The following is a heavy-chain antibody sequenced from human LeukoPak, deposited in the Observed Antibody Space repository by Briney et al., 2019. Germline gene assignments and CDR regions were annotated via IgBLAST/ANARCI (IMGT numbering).Heavy chain of an antibody. CDR3: AREMAVAGTRPFDY. CDR2: FHTSGST. V-gene: IGHV4-61*02. J-gene: IGHJ4*02. CDR1: GGSISSGSYY. Sequence: SQTLSLTCTVSGGSISSGSYYWNWLRQPAGKGPEWIGRFHTSGSTNYNPSLNSRVTISVDTSKNQFSLKLSSVTAADTAVYYCAREMAVAGTRPFDYWGQGTLVTVSS. D-gene: IGHD6-19*01.